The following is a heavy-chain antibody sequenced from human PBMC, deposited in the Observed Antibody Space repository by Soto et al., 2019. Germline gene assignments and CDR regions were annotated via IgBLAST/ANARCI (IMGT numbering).Heavy chain of an antibody. Sequence: QVQLVESGGGVVQPGRSLRLSCAASGFTFSSYAMHWVRQAPGKGLEWVAVISYDGSNKYYADSVKGRFTISRDNSKNTLYLQMNSLRAEDTAVYYCARERAARPWGDVMDVWGQGTTVTVSS. D-gene: IGHD6-6*01. J-gene: IGHJ6*02. V-gene: IGHV3-30-3*01. CDR1: GFTFSSYA. CDR2: ISYDGSNK. CDR3: ARERAARPWGDVMDV.